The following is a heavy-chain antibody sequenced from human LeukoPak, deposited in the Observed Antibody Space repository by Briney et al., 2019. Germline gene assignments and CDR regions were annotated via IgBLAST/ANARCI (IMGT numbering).Heavy chain of an antibody. CDR2: IGTAGDT. J-gene: IGHJ4*02. CDR1: GFTFSSYD. Sequence: GSLRLFCAASGFTFSSYDMHWVRQATGKGLEWVSAIGTAGDTYYPGSVKGRFTISRENAKNSLYLQMNSLRAGDTAVYYCARAIAAAGLDYWGQGTLVTVSS. V-gene: IGHV3-13*01. D-gene: IGHD6-13*01. CDR3: ARAIAAAGLDY.